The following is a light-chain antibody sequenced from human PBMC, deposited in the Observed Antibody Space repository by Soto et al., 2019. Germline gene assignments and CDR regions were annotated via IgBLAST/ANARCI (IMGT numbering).Light chain of an antibody. CDR1: QSLGSSDENTF. CDR2: QVS. J-gene: IGKJ1*01. V-gene: IGKV2-30*01. CDR3: MQGSHWPPWT. Sequence: DVVMTQSPLSLPVTLGQPASISCRSSQSLGSSDENTFLNWFQQRPGQSPRRLIYQVSRRDSGVTDRFSGSGSGTDFTLKISRVEAEDVGVYYCMQGSHWPPWTFGQGTKVEIK.